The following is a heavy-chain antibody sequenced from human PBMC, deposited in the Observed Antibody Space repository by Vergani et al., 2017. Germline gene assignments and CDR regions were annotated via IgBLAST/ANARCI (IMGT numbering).Heavy chain of an antibody. CDR1: GFTFSSYA. D-gene: IGHD2-2*01. V-gene: IGHV3-23*04. CDR2: ISSSGGST. CDR3: AKDGGYIVVVPAAVYGMDV. Sequence: EVQLVESGGGLVQPGRSLRLSCAASGFTFSSYAMNWVRQAPGKGLEWVSAISSSGGSTYYADSVKGRFTISRDNSKNTLYLQMNSLRAEDTAVYYGAKDGGYIVVVPAAVYGMDVWGQGTTVTVAS. J-gene: IGHJ6*02.